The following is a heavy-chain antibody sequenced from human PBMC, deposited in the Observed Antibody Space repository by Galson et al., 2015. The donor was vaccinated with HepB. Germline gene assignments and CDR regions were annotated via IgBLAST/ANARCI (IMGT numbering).Heavy chain of an antibody. CDR3: ARDRGSCDGDCYIVSRFGADWYFAL. D-gene: IGHD2-21*02. CDR2: ISYDGTKK. Sequence: SLRLSCASSGFTFNSYSMHWVRQAPGEGLQWVALISYDGTKKYYADSVQGRFTISRDSSRNTLYLQMDSLRAEDTAVYYCARDRGSCDGDCYIVSRFGADWYFALWVRGTLVTVSS. V-gene: IGHV3-30-3*01. CDR1: GFTFNSYS. J-gene: IGHJ2*01.